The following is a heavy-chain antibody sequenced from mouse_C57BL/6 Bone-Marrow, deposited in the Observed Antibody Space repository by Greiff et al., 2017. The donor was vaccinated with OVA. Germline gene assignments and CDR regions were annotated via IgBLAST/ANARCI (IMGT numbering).Heavy chain of an antibody. V-gene: IGHV1-15*01. Sequence: VKLMESGAELVRPGASVTLSCKASGYTFTDYEMHWVKQTPVHGLEWIGAIDPETGGTAYNQKFKGKAILTADKSSSTAYMELRSLTSEDSAVYYCTRSPMGYWGQGTTLTVSS. CDR2: IDPETGGT. D-gene: IGHD1-1*02. J-gene: IGHJ2*01. CDR1: GYTFTDYE. CDR3: TRSPMGY.